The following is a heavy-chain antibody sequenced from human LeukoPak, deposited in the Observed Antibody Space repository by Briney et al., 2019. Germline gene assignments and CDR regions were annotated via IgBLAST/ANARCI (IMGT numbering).Heavy chain of an antibody. V-gene: IGHV4-39*01. J-gene: IGHJ4*01. CDR1: GDSISSTSYY. CDR2: IYNSGTT. D-gene: IGHD3-10*01. Sequence: SETLSLTCTVSGDSISSTSYYWDWIRQPPGKGLEWIGSIYNSGTTYYNPSLKSRVTISVDTSKNQFSLKVSSVTAADTAVYYCASRAYGLGSFNYWGQGTLVTVSS. CDR3: ASRAYGLGSFNY.